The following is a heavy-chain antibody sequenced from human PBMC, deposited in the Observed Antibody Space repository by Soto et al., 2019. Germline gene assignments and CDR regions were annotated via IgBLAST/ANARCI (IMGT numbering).Heavy chain of an antibody. V-gene: IGHV1-18*01. CDR3: ARVGRRETVADAFDI. D-gene: IGHD1-26*01. Sequence: ASVKVSCKASGYTFTSYGISWMRQAPGQGLEWMGWISAYNGNTNHAQKLQGRVTMTTATSTSTAYMELRSLRSENTAVYYCARVGRRETVADAFDIWGEGTMVTVSS. CDR2: ISAYNGNT. CDR1: GYTFTSYG. J-gene: IGHJ3*02.